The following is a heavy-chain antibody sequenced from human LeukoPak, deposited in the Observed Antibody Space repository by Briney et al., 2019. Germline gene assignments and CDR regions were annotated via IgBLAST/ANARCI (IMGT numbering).Heavy chain of an antibody. D-gene: IGHD2-21*02. J-gene: IGHJ3*02. CDR1: GYTFTAHN. CDR2: INPNTGDT. Sequence: ASVKVSCKTSGYTFTAHNMHWVRQAPGLGLEWMGWINPNTGDTSYAQRFQGRVTMTRDTSISTAYMELSGLKSDDTAVYYCASGGIVVVTAPDAFDIWGQGTMVTVSS. CDR3: ASGGIVVVTAPDAFDI. V-gene: IGHV1-2*02.